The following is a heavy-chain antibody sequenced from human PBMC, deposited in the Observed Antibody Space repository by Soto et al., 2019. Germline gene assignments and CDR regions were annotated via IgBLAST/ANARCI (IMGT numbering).Heavy chain of an antibody. V-gene: IGHV5-10-1*01. CDR3: ARHCSRTNCSHYYVMDV. CDR2: IDATGSYV. D-gene: IGHD2-2*01. Sequence: GESLKISCKGSGYSLTTYWINWVRQMPEKGLEWMGKIDATGSYVNYSPTSQGHVTISADKSISTTYLQWSSLKASDTATYYCARHCSRTNCSHYYVMDVSGQGTTVTVSS. J-gene: IGHJ6*02. CDR1: GYSLTTYW.